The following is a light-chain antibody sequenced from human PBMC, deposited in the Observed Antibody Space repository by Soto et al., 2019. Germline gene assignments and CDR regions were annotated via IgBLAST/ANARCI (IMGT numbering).Light chain of an antibody. Sequence: EIVLTQSPATLSVSPGERATLSCRASQSVSSSYLAWYQQKPGQAPRLLIYGASTRATDIPARFSGSGSGTEFTLTISSLQSEDSGVYYCQQYNHWPRTFGQGTKVDI. CDR3: QQYNHWPRT. CDR1: QSVSSSY. CDR2: GAS. J-gene: IGKJ1*01. V-gene: IGKV3-15*01.